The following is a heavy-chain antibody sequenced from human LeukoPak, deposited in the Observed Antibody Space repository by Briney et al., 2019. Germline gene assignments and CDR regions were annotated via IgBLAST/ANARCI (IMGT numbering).Heavy chain of an antibody. J-gene: IGHJ4*02. CDR3: ARGSRPDIEGPFDY. D-gene: IGHD2-15*01. Sequence: SETLSLTCAVYGGSFSGYYWSWIRQPPGKGLEWIGEINHSGSTNYNPSLKSRVTISVDTSKKQFSLKLSSVTAADTAVYYCARGSRPDIEGPFDYWGQGTLVTVSS. CDR1: GGSFSGYY. CDR2: INHSGST. V-gene: IGHV4-34*01.